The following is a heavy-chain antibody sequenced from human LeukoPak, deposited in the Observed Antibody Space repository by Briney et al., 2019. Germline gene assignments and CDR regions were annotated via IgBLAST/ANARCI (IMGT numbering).Heavy chain of an antibody. CDR3: ARYVLYDILTGYAQGDAFDI. J-gene: IGHJ3*02. CDR2: IYHSGST. D-gene: IGHD3-9*01. Sequence: GSLRLSCAASGFTFSSYWMSWVRQPPGKGLEWIGEIYHSGSTNYNPSLKSRVTISVDTSKNQFSLKLSSVTAADTAVYYCARYVLYDILTGYAQGDAFDIWGQGTMVTVSS. V-gene: IGHV4-34*01. CDR1: GFTFSSYW.